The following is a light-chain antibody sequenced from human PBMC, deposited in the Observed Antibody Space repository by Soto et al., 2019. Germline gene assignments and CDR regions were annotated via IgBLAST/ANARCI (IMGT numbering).Light chain of an antibody. CDR1: SSDVGGYNY. J-gene: IGLJ2*01. CDR3: SSYTSSSTVL. CDR2: DVT. Sequence: QSALTQPASVSGSPGQSITISCTGTSSDVGGYNYVCWYQQHPGKAPKLIIYDVTNRPSGISNRFSGSKSGNTASLSISGXQXXXXADYYCSSYTSSSTVLFGGGTKLTVL. V-gene: IGLV2-14*01.